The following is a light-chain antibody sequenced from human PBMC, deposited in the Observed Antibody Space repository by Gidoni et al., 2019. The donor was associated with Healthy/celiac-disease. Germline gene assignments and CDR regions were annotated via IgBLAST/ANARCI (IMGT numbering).Light chain of an antibody. Sequence: EIVLTQSPGTLSLSPGERATLPCRASQSVSSSYLDWYHQKPGQAPRPLIYGASSRATGIPDRLSCGGSGTDLTLRGGGGEPEDFAVYYCQQYGSSPLTFGGGTKVEIK. CDR3: QQYGSSPLT. V-gene: IGKV3-20*01. J-gene: IGKJ4*01. CDR1: QSVSSSY. CDR2: GAS.